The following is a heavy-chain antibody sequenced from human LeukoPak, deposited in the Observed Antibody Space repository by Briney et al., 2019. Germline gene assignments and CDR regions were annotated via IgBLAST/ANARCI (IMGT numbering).Heavy chain of an antibody. CDR3: ARGPPGYDFWSGYPRNYSSYGMDV. CDR2: INHSGST. Sequence: SETLSLTCAVYGGSFSGYYWSWIRQPPGKGLEWIGEINHSGSTNYNPSLKSRVTISVDTSKNQFSLKLSSVTAADTAVYYCARGPPGYDFWSGYPRNYSSYGMDVWGQGTTVTVSS. J-gene: IGHJ6*02. CDR1: GGSFSGYY. V-gene: IGHV4-34*01. D-gene: IGHD3-3*01.